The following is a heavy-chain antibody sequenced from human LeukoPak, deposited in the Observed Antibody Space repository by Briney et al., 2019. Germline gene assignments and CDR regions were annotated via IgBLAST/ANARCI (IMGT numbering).Heavy chain of an antibody. CDR3: ARDIAGDYYYYGMDV. CDR1: GFTVSSNY. Sequence: GGSLRLSCAASGFTVSSNYMSWVRQAPGKGLEWVSVIYSGGSTYYAGTVKGRFTISRDNSKNTLYLQMNSLRAEDTAVYYCARDIAGDYYYYGMDVWGQGTTVTVSS. CDR2: IYSGGST. D-gene: IGHD1-26*01. V-gene: IGHV3-53*01. J-gene: IGHJ6*02.